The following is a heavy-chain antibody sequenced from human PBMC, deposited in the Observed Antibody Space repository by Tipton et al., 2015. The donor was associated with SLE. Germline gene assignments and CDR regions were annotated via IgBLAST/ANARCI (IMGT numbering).Heavy chain of an antibody. J-gene: IGHJ4*02. CDR1: GFTFSSYA. CDR2: IYYSGST. CDR3: ASTRVDRGSSYPIDY. V-gene: IGHV4-31*02. Sequence: LRLSCAASGFTFSSYAMSWVRQAPGKGLEWIGYIYYSGSTYYNPSLKSRVTISVDTSKNQFSLRLTSVTAADTAVYYCASTRVDRGSSYPIDYWGQGTLVTVSS. D-gene: IGHD1-26*01.